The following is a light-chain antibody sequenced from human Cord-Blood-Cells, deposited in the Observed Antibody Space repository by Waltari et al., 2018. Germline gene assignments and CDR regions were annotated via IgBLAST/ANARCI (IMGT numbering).Light chain of an antibody. CDR1: RANIGAGYD. Sequence: QSVLTQPPSVSGAPGQRATIPCTGRRANIGAGYDVHWYQQLPGTAPKLLIYGNSNRPSGVPDRFSGSKSGTSASLAITGLQAEDEADYYCQSYDGSLSGYVFGTGTKVTVL. CDR3: QSYDGSLSGYV. V-gene: IGLV1-40*01. CDR2: GNS. J-gene: IGLJ1*01.